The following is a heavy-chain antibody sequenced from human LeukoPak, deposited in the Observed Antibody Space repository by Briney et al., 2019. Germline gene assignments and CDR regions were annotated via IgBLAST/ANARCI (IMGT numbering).Heavy chain of an antibody. CDR2: IYPGDSDT. D-gene: IGHD2-2*02. CDR1: GYSFTTYW. V-gene: IGHV5-51*01. CDR3: ARQYCSSTSCYTDWFDP. J-gene: IGHJ5*02. Sequence: GESLKISCKGSGYSFTTYWIGWVRQMPGKGLECPGVIYPGDSDTRYSPSFQGQVTISADKSISTAYLQWSSLKASDTAMYYCARQYCSSTSCYTDWFDPWGQGTLVTVSS.